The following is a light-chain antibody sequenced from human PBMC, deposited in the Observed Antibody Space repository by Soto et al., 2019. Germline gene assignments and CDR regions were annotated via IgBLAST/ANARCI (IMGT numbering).Light chain of an antibody. CDR1: DSVSSS. V-gene: IGKV3-15*01. Sequence: EIGVTQSPATLSVSRGERATLICRASDSVSSSLAWYQQKPGQAPRLLIHGASTRATGIPARFSGSGSGTEFTLTISSLQSEDFAVYCCQQRSYWPITFGEGTRLEI. CDR3: QQRSYWPIT. J-gene: IGKJ5*01. CDR2: GAS.